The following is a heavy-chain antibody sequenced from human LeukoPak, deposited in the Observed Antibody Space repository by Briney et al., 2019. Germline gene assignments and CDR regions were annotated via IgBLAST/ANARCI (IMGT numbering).Heavy chain of an antibody. CDR3: ARTFVVVTAFDAFDI. J-gene: IGHJ3*02. V-gene: IGHV3-48*01. D-gene: IGHD2-21*02. CDR1: GFTFSSYS. Sequence: AGSLRLSCAASGFTFSSYSINWVRQAPGEVRERVSYVRSSSSPIYHADSVKGRLTISRDNAKNSLYLQMSSLRAEDTAVYYSARTFVVVTAFDAFDIWGQGTMVTVSS. CDR2: VRSSSSPI.